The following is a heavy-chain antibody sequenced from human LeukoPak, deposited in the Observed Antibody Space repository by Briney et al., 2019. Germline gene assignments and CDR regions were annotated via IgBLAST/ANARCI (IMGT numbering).Heavy chain of an antibody. CDR3: ARAGGGSGIVGATVRRYYFDY. Sequence: SQTLSLTCAISGDSVSSNSAAWNWIRQSPSRGLEWLGRTYYRSKWYNDYAVSVKSRITINPDTSKNQFSPQLNSVTPEDTAVYYCARAGGGSGIVGATVRRYYFDYWGQGTLVTVSS. D-gene: IGHD1-26*01. CDR2: TYYRSKWYN. V-gene: IGHV6-1*01. CDR1: GDSVSSNSAA. J-gene: IGHJ4*02.